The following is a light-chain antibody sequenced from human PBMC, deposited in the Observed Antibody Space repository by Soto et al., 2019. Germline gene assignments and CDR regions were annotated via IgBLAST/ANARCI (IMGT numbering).Light chain of an antibody. CDR3: QSYDSSLSGPS. CDR1: SSNIGAGYD. Sequence: QAVVTQPPSVSGAPGQRVTISCTGSSSNIGAGYDVHWYQQLPGTAPKLLIYGNSNRPSGVPDRFSGSKSGTSASLAITGLQAGDEADYYCQSYDSSLSGPSFGGGTKLTVL. J-gene: IGLJ2*01. CDR2: GNS. V-gene: IGLV1-40*01.